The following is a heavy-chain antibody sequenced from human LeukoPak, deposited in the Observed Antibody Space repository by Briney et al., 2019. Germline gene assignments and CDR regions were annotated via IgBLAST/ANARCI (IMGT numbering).Heavy chain of an antibody. CDR1: GFTFSNAW. CDR2: IKSKTDGGKT. J-gene: IGHJ4*02. D-gene: IGHD6-19*01. V-gene: IGHV3-15*01. Sequence: GGSLRLSCAASGFTFSNAWMSGVRQPPGKGREWLGRIKSKTDGGKTDYAAPVKGRFTISRDDSNNTLYLPMNSLKTADTAVYYCTTDQGSSGWYGEENYWGQGTLVTVSS. CDR3: TTDQGSSGWYGEENY.